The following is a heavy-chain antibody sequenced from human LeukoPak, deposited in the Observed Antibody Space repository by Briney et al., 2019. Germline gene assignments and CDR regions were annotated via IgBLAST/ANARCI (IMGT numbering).Heavy chain of an antibody. D-gene: IGHD2-2*01. Sequence: GGSLRLSFAASGFTFSSYGMHWVRPAPGKGLAWVAVICYDGSKKYYADSVKGQFTISRYNSKNKLYLQMNSLRAEDTAVYYCARDLGYCSSTSCPFDYWGQGTLVTVSS. V-gene: IGHV3-33*01. CDR3: ARDLGYCSSTSCPFDY. J-gene: IGHJ4*02. CDR2: ICYDGSKK. CDR1: GFTFSSYG.